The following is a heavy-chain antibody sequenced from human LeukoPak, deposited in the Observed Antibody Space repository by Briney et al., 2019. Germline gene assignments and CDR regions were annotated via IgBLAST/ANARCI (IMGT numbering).Heavy chain of an antibody. J-gene: IGHJ4*02. CDR3: ARAPVIDIYYFDY. CDR2: IYYSGST. D-gene: IGHD3-22*01. CDR1: GGSISSGGYY. V-gene: IGHV4-31*03. Sequence: SETLSLACTVSGGSISSGGYYWSWIRQHPGKGLEWIGYIYYSGSTYYNPSLKSRVTISVDTSKNQFSLKLSSVTAADTAVYYCARAPVIDIYYFDYWGQGTLVTVSS.